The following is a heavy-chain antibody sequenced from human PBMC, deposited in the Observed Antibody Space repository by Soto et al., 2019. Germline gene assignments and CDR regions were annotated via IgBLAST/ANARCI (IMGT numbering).Heavy chain of an antibody. D-gene: IGHD6-19*01. CDR3: ARDNLANRGGIPVAGNY. J-gene: IGHJ4*02. CDR2: INPNSDVT. CDR1: GYTFTGYY. V-gene: IGHV1-2*02. Sequence: ASVKVSCKASGYTFTGYYMHWVRQAPGQGLEWMGWINPNSDVTNYAQKFQGRVTMTRDTSISTAYMELSRLRSDDTAVYYCARDNLANRGGIPVAGNYWGQGTLVTVSS.